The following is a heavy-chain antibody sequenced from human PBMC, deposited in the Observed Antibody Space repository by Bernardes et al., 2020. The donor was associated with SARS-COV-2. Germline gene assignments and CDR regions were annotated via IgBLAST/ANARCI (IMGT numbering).Heavy chain of an antibody. J-gene: IGHJ4*02. D-gene: IGHD3-3*01. Sequence: GGSLRLSCAASGFTFSSYGMHWVRQAPGTGLEWVAVIWYDGSNKYYADSVKGRFTISRDNSKNTLYLQMNSLRAEDTAVYYCARDFGTYYDFWSGYSYWGQGTLVTVSS. V-gene: IGHV3-33*08. CDR2: IWYDGSNK. CDR3: ARDFGTYYDFWSGYSY. CDR1: GFTFSSYG.